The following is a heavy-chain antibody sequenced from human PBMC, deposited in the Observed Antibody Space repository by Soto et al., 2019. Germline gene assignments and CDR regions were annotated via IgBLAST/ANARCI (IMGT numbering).Heavy chain of an antibody. V-gene: IGHV4-31*03. CDR1: GGSTSSGGYY. Sequence: PSETLSLTCTVSGGSTSSGGYYWSWIRQHPGKGLEWIGYIYYSGSTYYNPSLKSRVTISVDTSKNQFSLKLSSVTAADTAVYYCASGTEVSPSWDVWGQGTTVTVSS. CDR3: ASGTEVSPSWDV. J-gene: IGHJ6*02. CDR2: IYYSGST. D-gene: IGHD1-26*01.